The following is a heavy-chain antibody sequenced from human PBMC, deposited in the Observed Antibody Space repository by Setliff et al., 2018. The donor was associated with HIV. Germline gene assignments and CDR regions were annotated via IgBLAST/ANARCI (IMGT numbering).Heavy chain of an antibody. CDR1: GGSIRSSSYY. Sequence: PSEILSLTCTVSGGSIRSSSYYWTWIRQPPGQGLEWIGEINRSGSANYNRSLKSRVTMSVDTSKRQFSLKLDSVTAADTAIYYCTRQSTVAAAGFDFWGQGTLVTVSS. V-gene: IGHV4-39*07. CDR2: INRSGSA. J-gene: IGHJ4*02. D-gene: IGHD6-13*01. CDR3: TRQSTVAAAGFDF.